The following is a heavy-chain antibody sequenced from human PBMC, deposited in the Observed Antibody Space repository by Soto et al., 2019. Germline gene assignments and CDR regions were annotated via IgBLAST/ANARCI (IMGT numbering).Heavy chain of an antibody. D-gene: IGHD3-22*01. V-gene: IGHV1-46*01. CDR1: GYTFTSYY. CDR2: INPSGGST. CDR3: ARDSPYDSSGYPHHYFDY. Sequence: GASVKVSCKASGYTFTSYYMHWVRQAPGQGLEWMGIINPSGGSTSYAQKFQGRVTMTRDTSTSTVYMELSSLRSEDTAVYYCARDSPYDSSGYPHHYFDYWGQGTLVTVSS. J-gene: IGHJ4*02.